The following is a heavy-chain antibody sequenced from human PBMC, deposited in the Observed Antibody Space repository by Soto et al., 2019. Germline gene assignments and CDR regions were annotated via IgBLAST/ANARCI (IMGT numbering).Heavy chain of an antibody. Sequence: GGSLRLSCAASGFTFSSYAISWVRQAPGKGLEWVSAISGSGGSTYYADSVKGRFTISRDNSKNTLYLQMNSLRAEDTAVYYFAKVGIAVCSGGSCYRRDRVTFDYWGQGTLVTVSS. CDR2: ISGSGGST. CDR3: AKVGIAVCSGGSCYRRDRVTFDY. D-gene: IGHD2-15*01. J-gene: IGHJ4*02. V-gene: IGHV3-23*01. CDR1: GFTFSSYA.